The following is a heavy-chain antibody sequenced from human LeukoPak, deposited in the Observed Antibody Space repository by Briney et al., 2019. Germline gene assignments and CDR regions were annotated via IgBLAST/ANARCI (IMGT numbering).Heavy chain of an antibody. CDR2: INPNSGGT. CDR3: ARVSLLKQQLMPFDY. V-gene: IGHV1-2*06. J-gene: IGHJ4*02. D-gene: IGHD6-13*01. Sequence: ASVKVSCKASGYTFTGYYIHWVRQAPGQGLEWMGRINPNSGGTNYAQKFQGRVTMTRDTSISTAYMELSRLRSDDTAVYYCARVSLLKQQLMPFDYWGQGTLVTVSS. CDR1: GYTFTGYY.